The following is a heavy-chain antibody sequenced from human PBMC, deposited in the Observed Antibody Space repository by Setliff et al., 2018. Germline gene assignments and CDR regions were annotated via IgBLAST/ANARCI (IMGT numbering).Heavy chain of an antibody. CDR1: GFTFSSYW. J-gene: IGHJ4*02. D-gene: IGHD2-15*01. Sequence: GGSLRLSCAASGFTFSSYWMSWVRQAPGKGLEWVANIKQDGSEKYYVDSVKGRFTISRDNAKNSLYLQMNSLRAEDTAIYYCARRWGPDYCSGGTCFFDYWGQGTLVTV. CDR2: IKQDGSEK. V-gene: IGHV3-7*01. CDR3: ARRWGPDYCSGGTCFFDY.